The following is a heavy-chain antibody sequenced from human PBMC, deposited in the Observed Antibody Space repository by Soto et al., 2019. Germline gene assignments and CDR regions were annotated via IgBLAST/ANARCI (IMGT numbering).Heavy chain of an antibody. J-gene: IGHJ6*02. CDR2: ISAYNGNT. Sequence: QVQLVQSGAEVKKPGASVKVSCKASGYTFTSYGISWVRQAPGQGLEWMGWISAYNGNTNYAQKLQGRVTMTTDTSTSAAYMELRSLRSDDTAVYYCARRKVHIVPAGTYYGMDVWGQGTTVTVSS. V-gene: IGHV1-18*01. D-gene: IGHD2-21*01. CDR3: ARRKVHIVPAGTYYGMDV. CDR1: GYTFTSYG.